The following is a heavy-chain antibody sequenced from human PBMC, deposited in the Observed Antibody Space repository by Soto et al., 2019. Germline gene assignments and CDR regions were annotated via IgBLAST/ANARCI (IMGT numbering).Heavy chain of an antibody. V-gene: IGHV3-74*01. CDR1: GFTFSNYW. Sequence: GGSLRLSCAASGFTFSNYWMHWVRQTPGKGLVWVSRINGGGSSTSYADSVKGRFTISRDNAKNTLYLQMNSLRAEYTAVYYWAREEREVFSGYVSIGHDCWGQGTLVTVSS. J-gene: IGHJ4*02. CDR2: INGGGSST. D-gene: IGHD5-12*01. CDR3: AREEREVFSGYVSIGHDC.